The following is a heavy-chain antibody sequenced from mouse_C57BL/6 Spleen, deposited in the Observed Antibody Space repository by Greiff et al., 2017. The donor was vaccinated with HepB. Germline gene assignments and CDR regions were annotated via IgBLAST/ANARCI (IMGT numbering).Heavy chain of an antibody. D-gene: IGHD6-5*01. CDR2: ISYDGSN. CDR1: GYSITSGYY. CDR3: ARDSYDYAMDY. Sequence: EVKVEESGPGLVKPSQSLSLTCSVTGYSITSGYYWNWIRQFPGNKLEWMGYISYDGSNNYNPSLKNRISITRDTSKNQFFLKLNSVTTEDTATYYCARDSYDYAMDYWGQGTSVTVSS. J-gene: IGHJ4*01. V-gene: IGHV3-6*01.